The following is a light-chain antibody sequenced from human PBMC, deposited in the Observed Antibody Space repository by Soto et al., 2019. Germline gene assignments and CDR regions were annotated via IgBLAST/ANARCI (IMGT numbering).Light chain of an antibody. CDR2: EVS. CDR3: QQYDNLLS. J-gene: IGKJ4*01. Sequence: DIQMTQSPSSLSSSVVYRVTITCQASQDISNYLNLYQQNPVKAPKVLIYEVSKLQTGVQSRFSGSGSGTDFTFTISSPRPEDLSAYYCQQYDNLLSFGGGTKVEIQ. CDR1: QDISNY. V-gene: IGKV1-33*01.